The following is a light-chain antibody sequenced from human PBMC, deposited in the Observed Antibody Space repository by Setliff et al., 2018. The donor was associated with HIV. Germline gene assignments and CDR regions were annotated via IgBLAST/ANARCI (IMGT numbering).Light chain of an antibody. CDR2: DVS. J-gene: IGLJ1*01. V-gene: IGLV2-11*01. Sequence: QSALTQPASVSGSPGQSITISCTGISSDVGGYYSVSWYQQHPGKAPKLMIYDVSKRPSGVPDRFSGSKSGNTASLTISGLQAEDEADYYCCSYAGSPYVFGSGTKVTVL. CDR3: CSYAGSPYV. CDR1: SSDVGGYYS.